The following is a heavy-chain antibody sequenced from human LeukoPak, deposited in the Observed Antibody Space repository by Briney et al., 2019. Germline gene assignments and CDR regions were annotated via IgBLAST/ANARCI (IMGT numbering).Heavy chain of an antibody. CDR3: ARGAYDYVWGSYRPFDY. Sequence: PSETLSLTCTVSGGSISSYYWSWIRQPPGKGLEWIGYIYYSGSTNYNPSLKSRVTISVDTSKNQFSLKLSSVTAADTAVYYCARGAYDYVWGSYRPFDYWGQGTLVTVSS. CDR1: GGSISSYY. J-gene: IGHJ4*02. V-gene: IGHV4-59*01. CDR2: IYYSGST. D-gene: IGHD3-16*02.